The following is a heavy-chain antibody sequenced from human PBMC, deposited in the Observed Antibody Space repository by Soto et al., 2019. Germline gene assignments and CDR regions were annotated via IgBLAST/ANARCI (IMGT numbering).Heavy chain of an antibody. CDR3: YGMDV. J-gene: IGHJ6*02. CDR2: ISGDGVT. CDR1: GFTFSSYA. Sequence: GGSLRLSCAASGFTFSSYAMSWVRQAPGKGLQWLSAISGDGVTWYIDSVKGRFTISRDNSRNTVSLQMTSLRAEDTALYYYYGMDVWGQGTTVTVSS. V-gene: IGHV3-23*01.